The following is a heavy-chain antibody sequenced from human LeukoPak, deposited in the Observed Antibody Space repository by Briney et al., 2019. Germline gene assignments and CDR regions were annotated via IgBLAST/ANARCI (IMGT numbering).Heavy chain of an antibody. CDR3: ARPDYDILTGYYLTLHFDY. J-gene: IGHJ4*02. D-gene: IGHD3-9*01. Sequence: PGGSLRLSCAASGFTFSSYAMSWVRQAPGKGLEWVSAISGSGGSTYYADSVKGRFTISRDNSKNTLYLQMNSLRAEDTAVYYCARPDYDILTGYYLTLHFDYWGQGTLVTVSS. CDR1: GFTFSSYA. CDR2: ISGSGGST. V-gene: IGHV3-23*01.